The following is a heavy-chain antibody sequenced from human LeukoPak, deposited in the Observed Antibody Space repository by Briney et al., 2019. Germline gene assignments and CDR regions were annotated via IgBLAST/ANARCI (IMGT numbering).Heavy chain of an antibody. J-gene: IGHJ4*02. CDR2: IIPIFGTA. CDR3: ARDAYSGSYYEDY. V-gene: IGHV1-69*13. Sequence: ASVKVSCKASGGTFSSYAISWVRQAPGQGLEWMGGIIPIFGTANYAQKFQGRVTITADESTSTAYMELSSLRSEDTAVYYCARDAYSGSYYEDYWGQGTLVTVSS. CDR1: GGTFSSYA. D-gene: IGHD1-26*01.